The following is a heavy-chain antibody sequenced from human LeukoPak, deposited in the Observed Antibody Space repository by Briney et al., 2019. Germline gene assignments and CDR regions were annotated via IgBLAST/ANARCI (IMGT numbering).Heavy chain of an antibody. CDR3: AKAAGYSSSSNAFDI. D-gene: IGHD6-6*01. Sequence: GGSLRLSCAASGFTFDDYAMHWVRQAPGKGLESVSGISWNGGSIAYADSVKGRFTISRDNAKNSLYLQMNSLRAEDMAFYYCAKAAGYSSSSNAFDIWGHGTMVTVSS. CDR2: ISWNGGSI. CDR1: GFTFDDYA. J-gene: IGHJ3*02. V-gene: IGHV3-9*03.